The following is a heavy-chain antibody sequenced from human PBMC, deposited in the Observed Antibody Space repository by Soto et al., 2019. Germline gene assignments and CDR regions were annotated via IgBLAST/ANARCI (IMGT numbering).Heavy chain of an antibody. CDR3: ARVATAGRGTDY. V-gene: IGHV3-7*04. Sequence: EVQLVESGGGLVQPGGSLRLSCAASGFTFSSHWMYWVRQAPGKGLEWVATITEDGSNQYYVDSVKGRFTISRDNSKNSVFLQMNRLRAEDTAVYYCARVATAGRGTDYWGQGTLVTVSS. D-gene: IGHD6-13*01. CDR2: ITEDGSNQ. J-gene: IGHJ4*02. CDR1: GFTFSSHW.